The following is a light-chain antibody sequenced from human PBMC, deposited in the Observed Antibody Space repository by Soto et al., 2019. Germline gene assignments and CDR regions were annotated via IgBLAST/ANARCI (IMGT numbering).Light chain of an antibody. J-gene: IGKJ1*01. CDR1: QSVSSY. Sequence: IVLTQSPATLSLSPGERATLSCRASQSVSSYLAWYQQKPGQAPRLLIYGAFNRATGIPARFSGSGSGADFTLTISSLEPEDFAVYYCQQYGSSPVTFGQGTKVDIK. CDR2: GAF. V-gene: IGKV3-11*01. CDR3: QQYGSSPVT.